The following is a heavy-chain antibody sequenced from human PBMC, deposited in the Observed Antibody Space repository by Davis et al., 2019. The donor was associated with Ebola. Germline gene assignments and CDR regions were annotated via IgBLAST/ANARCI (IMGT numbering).Heavy chain of an antibody. CDR3: AASAGTVGKFDY. Sequence: ASSVKVSCKASGFTFTGSAMQWVRHARGQGLEWMGWIVLGSGNTNYAQKFQGRVTITRDMSTGTSYLALSNLRSEDTAVYYCAASAGTVGKFDYWGQGTLVTVSS. V-gene: IGHV1-58*02. D-gene: IGHD1-14*01. J-gene: IGHJ4*01. CDR2: IVLGSGNT. CDR1: GFTFTGSA.